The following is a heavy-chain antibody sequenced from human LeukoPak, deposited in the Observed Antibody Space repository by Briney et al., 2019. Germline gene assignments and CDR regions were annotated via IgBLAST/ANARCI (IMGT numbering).Heavy chain of an antibody. D-gene: IGHD3-16*01. J-gene: IGHJ5*02. CDR3: ARVLGGNNWFDP. CDR1: GGSFSGYY. CDR2: INHSRST. V-gene: IGHV4-34*01. Sequence: SETLSLTCAVYGGSFSGYYWSWIRQPPGKGLEWIGEINHSRSTNYNPSLKSRVTISVDTSKNQFSLKLSSVTAADTAVYYCARVLGGNNWFDPWGQGTLVTVSS.